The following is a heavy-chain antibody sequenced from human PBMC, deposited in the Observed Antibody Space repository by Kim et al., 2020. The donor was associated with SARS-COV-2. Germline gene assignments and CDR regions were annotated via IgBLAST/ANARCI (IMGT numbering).Heavy chain of an antibody. D-gene: IGHD3-22*01. Sequence: KGRFTITRDNAKNTLYLQMNSLRAEASAVYYCARESYDSSGYYFPGAFDIWGQGTMVTVSS. J-gene: IGHJ3*02. V-gene: IGHV3-21*06. CDR3: ARESYDSSGYYFPGAFDI.